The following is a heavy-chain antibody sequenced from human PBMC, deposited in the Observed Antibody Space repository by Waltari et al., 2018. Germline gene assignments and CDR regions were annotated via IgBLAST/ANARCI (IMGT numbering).Heavy chain of an antibody. CDR3: TTLDAPWGG. CDR1: GFRLTSAW. V-gene: IGHV3-15*01. CDR2: ITSQNDGVTT. J-gene: IGHJ4*01. D-gene: IGHD7-27*01. Sequence: EVQMVESGGGSVKPGDSLQISCVAYGFRLTSAWLTWVRQAPGKWLEWVGRITSQNDGVTTNFAASVRGRFSISRDDSQNMVFLQMNSLRTEDTAVYYCTTLDAPWGGWGHGTLVTVSS.